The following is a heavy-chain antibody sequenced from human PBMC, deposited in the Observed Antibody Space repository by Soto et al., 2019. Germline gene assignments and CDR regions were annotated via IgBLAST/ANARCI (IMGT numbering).Heavy chain of an antibody. CDR1: GGTFSSYA. J-gene: IGHJ6*02. D-gene: IGHD2-15*01. V-gene: IGHV1-69*13. Sequence: SVQVSCKASGGTFSSYAISWVRQAPGQGLEWMGGIIPIFGTANYAQKFQGRVTITADESTSTAYMELSSLRSEDTAVYYCARRENPLPPLLLIHYGMDVWGQGTTVTVSS. CDR3: ARRENPLPPLLLIHYGMDV. CDR2: IIPIFGTA.